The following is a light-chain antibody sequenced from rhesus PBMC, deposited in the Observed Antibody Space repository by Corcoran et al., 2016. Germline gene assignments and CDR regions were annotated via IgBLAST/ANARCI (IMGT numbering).Light chain of an antibody. CDR3: QQYNSVPLT. J-gene: IGKJ4*01. V-gene: IGKV1S14*01. CDR2: YTS. Sequence: DIQMTQSPSSLSASVGDTVTITCRASQAISNYLAWYKKNPGKTPKPLIYYTSNLERGGPSRFSGSGAGTEFTLTISSLQPEDFATYYCQQYNSVPLTFGGGTKVEIK. CDR1: QAISNY.